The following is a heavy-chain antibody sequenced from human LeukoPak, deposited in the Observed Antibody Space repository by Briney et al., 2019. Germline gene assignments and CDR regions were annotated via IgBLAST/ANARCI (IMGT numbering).Heavy chain of an antibody. D-gene: IGHD4-23*01. V-gene: IGHV3-30*04. CDR1: GFTFSSYA. Sequence: PGRSLRLSCAASGFTFSSYAMHWVRQAPGKGLEWVAFIPYDGSSKTYADSVKGRFTISRDNSKNTLYLQMNSLRAEDTAVYYCAKDIRWSFDYWGQGTLVTVSS. CDR2: IPYDGSSK. CDR3: AKDIRWSFDY. J-gene: IGHJ4*02.